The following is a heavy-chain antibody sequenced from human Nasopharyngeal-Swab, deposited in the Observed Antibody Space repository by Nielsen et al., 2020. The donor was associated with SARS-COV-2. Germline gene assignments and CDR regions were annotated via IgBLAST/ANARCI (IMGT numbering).Heavy chain of an antibody. CDR1: GFTFSNYA. J-gene: IGHJ5*02. Sequence: LKISCAASGFTFSNYAMHWVRQAPGTGLEWVALITHDRINKYYADSVKGRFTISRDNSKNTVYLQMSSLRSDDTALYYCATLRTAPSWGQGTLVTVSS. V-gene: IGHV3-30-3*01. D-gene: IGHD2-21*02. CDR2: ITHDRINK. CDR3: ATLRTAPS.